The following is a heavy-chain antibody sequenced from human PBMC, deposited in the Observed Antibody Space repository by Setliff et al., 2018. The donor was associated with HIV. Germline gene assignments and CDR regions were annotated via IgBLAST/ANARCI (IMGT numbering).Heavy chain of an antibody. CDR3: ARDKYRSGSYYDYFDY. CDR2: ISSTGGTI. V-gene: IGHV3-11*04. Sequence: PGGSLRLSCAASGFTFSDYYMSWIRQAPGKGLEWVSYISSTGGTIYYADSVKGRFTISRDNAKNSLYLQMNSLRAEDTAVYYCARDKYRSGSYYDYFDYWGQGTLVTVSS. J-gene: IGHJ4*02. D-gene: IGHD1-26*01. CDR1: GFTFSDYY.